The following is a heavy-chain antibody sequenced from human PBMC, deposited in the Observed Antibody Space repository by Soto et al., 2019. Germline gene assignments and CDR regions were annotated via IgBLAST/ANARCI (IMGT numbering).Heavy chain of an antibody. CDR1: GFTFSSYW. J-gene: IGHJ5*02. V-gene: IGHV3-7*01. D-gene: IGHD6-13*01. Sequence: GGSLRLSCAASGFTFSSYWMSWVRQAPGKGLEWVANIKQDGSEKYYVDSVKGRFTISRDNAKNSLYLQMNSLRAEDTAVYYCARLHRSYSSSWFWFDPWGQGTLVTVSS. CDR3: ARLHRSYSSSWFWFDP. CDR2: IKQDGSEK.